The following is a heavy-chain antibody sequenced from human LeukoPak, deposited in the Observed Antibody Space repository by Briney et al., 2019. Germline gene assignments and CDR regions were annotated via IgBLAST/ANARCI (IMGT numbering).Heavy chain of an antibody. Sequence: PSETLSLTCTVPGGSISSYYWSWIRQPPGKELQWIGYVNYSGSTDYNPSLKSRVIISVDTSKNQFSLKLNSVTAADTAVYYCVRGANRYDPWGQGTLVTVSS. CDR2: VNYSGST. V-gene: IGHV4-59*13. CDR1: GGSISSYY. CDR3: VRGANRYDP. J-gene: IGHJ5*02.